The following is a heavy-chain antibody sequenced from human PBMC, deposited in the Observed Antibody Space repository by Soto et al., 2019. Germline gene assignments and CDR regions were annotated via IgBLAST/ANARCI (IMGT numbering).Heavy chain of an antibody. CDR2: ISGSGGST. Sequence: EVQLLESGGGLVQPGGSLRLSCAASGFTFSSYAMSWVRQAPGKGLEWVSAISGSGGSTYYADSEKGRFTISRDNSKNKLYLDKNSLRAEDTAVYYCAKDQRFWDWLLSDYYYYMDVWGKGNTVTVSS. J-gene: IGHJ6*03. CDR3: AKDQRFWDWLLSDYYYYMDV. CDR1: GFTFSSYA. V-gene: IGHV3-23*01. D-gene: IGHD3-3*01.